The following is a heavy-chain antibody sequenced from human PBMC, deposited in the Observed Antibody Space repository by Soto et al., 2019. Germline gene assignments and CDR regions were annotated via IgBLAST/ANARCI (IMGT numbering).Heavy chain of an antibody. CDR1: GFTFSSYA. CDR2: ISGSGGGK. Sequence: GGSLRLSCAASGFTFSSYAMSWVRQAPGKGLEWVSAISGSGGGKSNADSVKGRFSISRDNYKNTRYLQMKNMRAEDATVVYSAKVGMCWSLHYYYYGMDVWGQGTTVTVSS. J-gene: IGHJ6*02. V-gene: IGHV3-23*01. CDR3: AKVGMCWSLHYYYYGMDV.